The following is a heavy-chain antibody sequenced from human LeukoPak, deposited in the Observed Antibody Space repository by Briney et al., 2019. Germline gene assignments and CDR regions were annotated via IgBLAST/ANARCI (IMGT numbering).Heavy chain of an antibody. D-gene: IGHD3-16*01. Sequence: GGSLRLSCAASGFTFSSYSMNWVRQAPGKGLEWVSYISSSSTTIYYADSVKGRFTISRDNAKNSLYLQMNSLGAEDTAVYYCARVIGGSSAFDIWGRGTMVTVSS. CDR2: ISSSSTTI. J-gene: IGHJ3*02. CDR1: GFTFSSYS. CDR3: ARVIGGSSAFDI. V-gene: IGHV3-48*01.